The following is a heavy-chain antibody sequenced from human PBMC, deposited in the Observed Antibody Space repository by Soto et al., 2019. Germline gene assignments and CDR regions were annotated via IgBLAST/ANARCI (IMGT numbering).Heavy chain of an antibody. CDR1: GYRISNDA. J-gene: IGHJ4*02. D-gene: IGHD1-26*01. CDR2: INAGNGNT. Sequence: ASVNGSCQGSGYRISNDAIGWVRQAPGQRLEWMGWINAGNGNTKSSQKFQGRVTITRDTSASTAYMELSSLRSEDTAVYYCARGSPPTFDYWGQGTLVTV. V-gene: IGHV1-3*01. CDR3: ARGSPPTFDY.